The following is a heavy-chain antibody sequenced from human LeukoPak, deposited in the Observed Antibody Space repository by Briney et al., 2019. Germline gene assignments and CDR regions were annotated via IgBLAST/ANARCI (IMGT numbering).Heavy chain of an antibody. V-gene: IGHV3-9*01. Sequence: GGSLRLSCAASGFTFDDYAMHWVRQAPGKGLEWVSGISWNSGSIGYADSVKGRFTISRDNAKNSLYLQMNSLRAEDTAVYYCAREELIAAATFDYWGQGTLVTVSS. CDR3: AREELIAAATFDY. J-gene: IGHJ4*02. CDR2: ISWNSGSI. D-gene: IGHD6-13*01. CDR1: GFTFDDYA.